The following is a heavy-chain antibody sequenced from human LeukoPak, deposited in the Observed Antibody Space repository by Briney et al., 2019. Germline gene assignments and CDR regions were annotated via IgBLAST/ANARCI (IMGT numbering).Heavy chain of an antibody. J-gene: IGHJ4*02. Sequence: GASVKVSCKASGYTFTGYYMHWVRQAPGQGLEWMGWINPNTGGTNYAQKFQGRVTMTRDTSTSTVYMELSSLRSEDTAVYYCARDDILTGYSPFDYWGQGTLVTVSS. D-gene: IGHD3-9*01. CDR2: INPNTGGT. CDR1: GYTFTGYY. V-gene: IGHV1-2*02. CDR3: ARDDILTGYSPFDY.